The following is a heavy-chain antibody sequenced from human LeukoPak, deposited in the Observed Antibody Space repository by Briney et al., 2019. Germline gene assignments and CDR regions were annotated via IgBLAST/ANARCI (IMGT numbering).Heavy chain of an antibody. D-gene: IGHD3-9*01. CDR3: ARETNYDILTGPLDY. J-gene: IGHJ4*02. CDR1: GYTFTGYY. V-gene: IGHV1-2*02. CDR2: INPNSGGT. Sequence: ASVKVSCKASGYTFTGYYMHWVRQVPGQGLEWMGWINPNSGGTNYAQKFQGRVTMTRDTSISTAYMELSRLRSDDTAVYYCARETNYDILTGPLDYWGQGTLVTVSS.